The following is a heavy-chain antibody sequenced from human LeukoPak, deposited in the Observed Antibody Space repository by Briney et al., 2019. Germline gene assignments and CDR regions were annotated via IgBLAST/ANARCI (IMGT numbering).Heavy chain of an antibody. CDR2: IKQDGSEK. CDR3: ARIGDQYYYYYYMDV. Sequence: GGSLRLSCAASGFTFSSYWMSWVRQAPGKGLEWVANIKQDGSEKYYMDSVKGRFTISRDNAKNSLYLQMNSLRAEDTAVHYCARIGDQYYYYYYMDVWGKGTTVTVSS. CDR1: GFTFSSYW. V-gene: IGHV3-7*01. J-gene: IGHJ6*03.